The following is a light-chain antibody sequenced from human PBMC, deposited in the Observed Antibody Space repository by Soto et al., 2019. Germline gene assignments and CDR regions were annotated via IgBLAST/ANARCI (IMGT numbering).Light chain of an antibody. V-gene: IGLV2-14*01. Sequence: QSALTQPASVSRSPGQSVTISCTGASSDVGGNDYVSWYQQHPGKAPKLILYEVNNRPSGVSNHFSGSKSGNTASLIISGLQADDEADYYCSSYSTTSTLVFGSGTKLTVL. CDR1: SSDVGGNDY. J-gene: IGLJ1*01. CDR3: SSYSTTSTLV. CDR2: EVN.